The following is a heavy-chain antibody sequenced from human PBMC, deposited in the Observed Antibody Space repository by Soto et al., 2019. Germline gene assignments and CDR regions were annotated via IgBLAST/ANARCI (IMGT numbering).Heavy chain of an antibody. Sequence: KSSDTVSLTCAVYGGSFSVYYWSWIRQPPGKGLEWMGEINHSGSTIYNPSLKSRVTISVDTSKNQFSLKLSSVTAADTAVYYCVRALAYFDWIQCRKWFDPCGHRSLVTVSS. V-gene: IGHV4-34*01. CDR2: INHSGST. J-gene: IGHJ5*02. D-gene: IGHD3-9*01. CDR1: GGSFSVYY. CDR3: VRALAYFDWIQCRKWFDP.